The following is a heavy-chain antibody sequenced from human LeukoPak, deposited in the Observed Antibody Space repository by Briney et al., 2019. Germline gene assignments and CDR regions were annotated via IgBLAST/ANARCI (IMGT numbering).Heavy chain of an antibody. CDR1: GFTFSSYS. CDR2: ISSSSSTI. Sequence: GGSLRLSCAVSGFTFSSYSMNWVRQAPGKGLEWVSYISSSSSTIYYADSVKGRFTISRDNAKNSLFLQMNSLRAEDTAVYYCARPDYGGNSGEYYYYGMDVWGQGTTVTVSS. J-gene: IGHJ6*02. CDR3: ARPDYGGNSGEYYYYGMDV. V-gene: IGHV3-48*01. D-gene: IGHD4-23*01.